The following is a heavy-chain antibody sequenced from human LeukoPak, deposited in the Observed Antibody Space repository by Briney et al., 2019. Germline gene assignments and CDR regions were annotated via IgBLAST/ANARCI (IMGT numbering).Heavy chain of an antibody. CDR2: IYTSGST. V-gene: IGHV4-4*07. CDR1: GGSISSYY. Sequence: SETLSLTCTVSGGSISSYYWSWIRQPAGKGLEWIGRIYTSGSTNYNPSLKSRVTMSVGTSKNQFSLKLGSVTAADTAVYYCAREKQWLGIDYWGQGTLVTVSS. D-gene: IGHD6-19*01. CDR3: AREKQWLGIDY. J-gene: IGHJ4*02.